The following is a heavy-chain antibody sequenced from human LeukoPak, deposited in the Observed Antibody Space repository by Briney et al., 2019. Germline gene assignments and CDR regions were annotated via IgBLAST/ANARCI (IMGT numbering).Heavy chain of an antibody. CDR1: GGSFSGYY. J-gene: IGHJ4*02. Sequence: PSETLSLTCAVYGGSFSGYYWSWIRQPPGKGLEWIGEINHSGSTNYNPSLKSRVTISVDTSKNQFSLKLSSVTAADTAVCYCARGRRRYCTNGVCSHGGYWGQGTLVTVSS. CDR3: ARGRRRYCTNGVCSHGGY. CDR2: INHSGST. D-gene: IGHD2-8*01. V-gene: IGHV4-34*01.